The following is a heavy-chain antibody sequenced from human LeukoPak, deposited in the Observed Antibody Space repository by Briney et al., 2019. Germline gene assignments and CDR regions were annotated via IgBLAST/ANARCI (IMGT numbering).Heavy chain of an antibody. J-gene: IGHJ4*02. D-gene: IGHD6-13*01. CDR3: TGLGDYSSSWVDF. Sequence: GRSLRLSCAASGFTFSSYGMHWVRQAPGKGLEWVAVISYDGSNKYYADSVKGRFTISRDNSKNTLYLQMNSLSTEDTAVYYCTGLGDYSSSWVDFWGQGTLVTVSS. CDR2: ISYDGSNK. CDR1: GFTFSSYG. V-gene: IGHV3-30*03.